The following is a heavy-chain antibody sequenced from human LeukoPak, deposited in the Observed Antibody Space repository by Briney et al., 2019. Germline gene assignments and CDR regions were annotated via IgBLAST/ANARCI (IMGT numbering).Heavy chain of an antibody. J-gene: IGHJ6*02. D-gene: IGHD3-22*01. CDR1: GGSISSYY. CDR3: ARRGDSSGYYGSPGYYYGMDV. CDR2: IYYSGST. V-gene: IGHV4-59*08. Sequence: SETLSLTCTVSGGSISSYYWSWIRQPPGKGLEWIGYIYYSGSTNYNPSLRSRVTISVDTSKNQFSLKLSSVTAADTAVYYCARRGDSSGYYGSPGYYYGMDVWGQGTTVTVSS.